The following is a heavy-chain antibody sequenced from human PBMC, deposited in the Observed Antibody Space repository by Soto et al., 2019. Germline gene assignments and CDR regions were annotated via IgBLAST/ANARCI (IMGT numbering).Heavy chain of an antibody. J-gene: IGHJ5*02. Sequence: SVKVSCKASGGTFSSYAISWVRQAPGQGLEWMGGIIPIFGTANYAQKFQGRVTITADKSTSTAYMELSSLRSEDTAVYYCARFLHYDLLPGYYNRGWFDPWGQGTLVTVYS. D-gene: IGHD3-9*01. V-gene: IGHV1-69*06. CDR3: ARFLHYDLLPGYYNRGWFDP. CDR2: IIPIFGTA. CDR1: GGTFSSYA.